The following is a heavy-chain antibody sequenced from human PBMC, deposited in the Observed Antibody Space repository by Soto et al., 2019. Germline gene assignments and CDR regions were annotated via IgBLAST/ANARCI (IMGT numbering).Heavy chain of an antibody. D-gene: IGHD6-6*01. V-gene: IGHV3-21*01. CDR2: ISSSSSYI. Sequence: GSLRLSCAASGFTFSSYSMNWVRQAPGKGLEWVSSISSSSSYIYYADSVKGRFTISRDNAKNSLYLQMNSLRAEDTAVYYCASKRDSNSPTGPYYYYGMDVWGQGTTVTVSS. J-gene: IGHJ6*02. CDR3: ASKRDSNSPTGPYYYYGMDV. CDR1: GFTFSSYS.